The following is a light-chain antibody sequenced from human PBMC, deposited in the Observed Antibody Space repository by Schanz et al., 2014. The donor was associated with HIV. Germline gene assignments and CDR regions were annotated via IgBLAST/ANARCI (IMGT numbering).Light chain of an antibody. J-gene: IGLJ3*02. V-gene: IGLV2-14*02. CDR3: SSHSGLSRV. Sequence: QSVLTQPASVSGSPGQSITISCTGTSSDVGTYNHSPRYQQHPGKAPRLMIYEVTKRPSGVPARFSGSKSGNTASLTVSGLQAEDEADYYCSSHSGLSRVFGGGTKLTVL. CDR2: EVT. CDR1: SSDVGTYNH.